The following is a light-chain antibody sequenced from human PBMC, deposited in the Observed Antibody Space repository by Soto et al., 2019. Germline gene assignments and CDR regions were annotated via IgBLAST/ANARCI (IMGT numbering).Light chain of an antibody. V-gene: IGLV2-14*01. CDR1: SSDVGSYNY. J-gene: IGLJ2*01. CDR3: SSYTTTATPYVL. CDR2: EVS. Sequence: QSVLTQPASVSGSPGQSITISCTGTSSDVGSYNYVSWFQQYPGKAPKLIIFEVSNRPSGVSHRFSGSRSGNTASLTISGLQAEDEADYYCSSYTTTATPYVLFGGGTKVTVL.